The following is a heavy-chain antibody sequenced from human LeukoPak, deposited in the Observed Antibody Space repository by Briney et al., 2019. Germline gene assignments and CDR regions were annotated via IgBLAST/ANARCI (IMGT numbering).Heavy chain of an antibody. CDR2: MNPNSGNT. D-gene: IGHD3-22*01. CDR1: GYTFTSYD. Sequence: GASVKVSCKASGYTFTSYDINWVRQATGQGLEWMGWMNPNSGNTGYAQKFQGRVTMTRNTSISTAYMELSSLRSEDTAVYYCARGGYYDSSGYRDYFDYWGQGTLVTVSS. J-gene: IGHJ4*02. V-gene: IGHV1-8*01. CDR3: ARGGYYDSSGYRDYFDY.